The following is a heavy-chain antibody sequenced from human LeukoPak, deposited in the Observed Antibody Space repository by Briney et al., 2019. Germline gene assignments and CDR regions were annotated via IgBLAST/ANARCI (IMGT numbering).Heavy chain of an antibody. D-gene: IGHD4-11*01. CDR2: ISSSSSTI. V-gene: IGHV3-48*01. J-gene: IGHJ4*02. CDR3: ASGQDSNYGY. Sequence: GGSLRLSCAASGFTFSSYSMNWVRQAPGKGLEWVSYISSSSSTIYYADSVKGRFTISRDNAKNSLYLQMNNLRAEDTAVYYCASGQDSNYGYWGQGTLVTVSS. CDR1: GFTFSSYS.